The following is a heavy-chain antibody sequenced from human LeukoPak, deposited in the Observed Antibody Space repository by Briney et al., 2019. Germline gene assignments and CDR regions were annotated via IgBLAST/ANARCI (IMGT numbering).Heavy chain of an antibody. D-gene: IGHD5-18*01. CDR1: GFTFSSNW. J-gene: IGHJ5*02. CDR2: INWNGGST. CDR3: ARDRGVDTAMVNWFDP. Sequence: PGGSLRLSCAASGFTFSSNWMSWVRQAPGKGLEWVSGINWNGGSTGYADSVKGRFTISRDNAKNSLYLQMNSLRAEDTALYYCARDRGVDTAMVNWFDPWGQGTLVTVSS. V-gene: IGHV3-20*04.